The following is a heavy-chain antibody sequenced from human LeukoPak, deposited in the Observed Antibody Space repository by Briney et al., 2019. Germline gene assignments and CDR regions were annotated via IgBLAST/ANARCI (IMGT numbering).Heavy chain of an antibody. CDR2: ISSSSSYI. J-gene: IGHJ4*02. D-gene: IGHD3-22*01. V-gene: IGHV3-21*01. CDR3: ASPYDSSGYYCGY. Sequence: GGSLRLSCAASGFTFSSYSMDWVRQAPGKGLGSVSSISSSSSYIYYADSVKGRFTISRDNAKNSLYLQMHSLRAEDTAVYYCASPYDSSGYYCGYWGQGTLVTVSS. CDR1: GFTFSSYS.